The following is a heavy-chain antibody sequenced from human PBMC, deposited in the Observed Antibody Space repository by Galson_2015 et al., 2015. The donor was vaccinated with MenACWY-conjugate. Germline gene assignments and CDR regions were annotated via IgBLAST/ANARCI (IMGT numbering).Heavy chain of an antibody. V-gene: IGHV3-48*02. CDR2: ISSSSSTI. J-gene: IGHJ4*02. D-gene: IGHD3-10*01. CDR3: ASVPLDGSGSFPYLDH. Sequence: SLRLSCAASGFTFSTYSMNWVRQAPGRGLEWVSYISSSSSTIYYADSVKGRFTISRDNAKNSLYLQMNTLRDEDTAVYYCASVPLDGSGSFPYLDHWGQGALVTVPS. CDR1: GFTFSTYS.